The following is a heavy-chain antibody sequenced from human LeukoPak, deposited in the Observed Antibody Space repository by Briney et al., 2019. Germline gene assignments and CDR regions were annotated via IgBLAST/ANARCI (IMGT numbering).Heavy chain of an antibody. CDR2: INHSGST. CDR1: GGSFGGYY. J-gene: IGHJ4*02. V-gene: IGHV4-34*01. CDR3: ARGRGTTVTTDYFDY. Sequence: SSETLSLTCAVYGGSFGGYYWSWIRQPPGKGLEWIGEINHSGSTNYNPSLKSRVTISVDTSKNQFSLKLSSVTAADTAVYYCARGRGTTVTTDYFDYWGQGTLVTVSS. D-gene: IGHD4-11*01.